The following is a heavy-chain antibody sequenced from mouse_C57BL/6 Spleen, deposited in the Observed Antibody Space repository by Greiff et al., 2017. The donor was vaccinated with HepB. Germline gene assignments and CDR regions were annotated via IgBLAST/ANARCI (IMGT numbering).Heavy chain of an antibody. CDR1: GFTFSSYA. V-gene: IGHV5-4*01. J-gene: IGHJ2*01. CDR2: ISDGGSYT. CDR3: ARDGGNYLYYFDY. Sequence: EVQGVESGGGLVKPGGSLKLSCAASGFTFSSYAMSWVRQTPAKRLEWVATISDGGSYTYYPDNVKGRFTISRDNAKNNLYLQMSHLKSEDTAMYYCARDGGNYLYYFDYWGQGTTLTVSS. D-gene: IGHD2-1*01.